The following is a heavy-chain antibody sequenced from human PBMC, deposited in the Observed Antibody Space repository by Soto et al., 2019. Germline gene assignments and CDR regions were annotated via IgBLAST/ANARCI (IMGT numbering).Heavy chain of an antibody. CDR2: IYYSGST. CDR3: ARLPRYDYAWGSYRYPDY. J-gene: IGHJ4*02. D-gene: IGHD3-16*02. Sequence: SETLSLTCTVSGGSISSSSYYWGWIRQPPGKGLEWIGSIYYSGSTYYNPSLKSRVTISVDTSKNQFSLKLSSVTAADTAVYYCARLPRYDYAWGSYRYPDYWGQGTLVTVSS. CDR1: GGSISSSSYY. V-gene: IGHV4-39*01.